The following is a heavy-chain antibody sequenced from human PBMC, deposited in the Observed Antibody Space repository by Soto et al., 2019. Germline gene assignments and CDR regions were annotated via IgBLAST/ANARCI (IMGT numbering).Heavy chain of an antibody. Sequence: GGSLRLSCAASGFTFSSYGMHWVRQAPGKGLEWVAVISYDGSNKYYADSVKGRFTISRDNSKNTLYLQMNSLRAEDTAVYYCAKVGGYDFWSGYPHKTPYYYYGMDVWGQGTTVTVSS. V-gene: IGHV3-30*18. CDR2: ISYDGSNK. D-gene: IGHD3-3*01. CDR3: AKVGGYDFWSGYPHKTPYYYYGMDV. J-gene: IGHJ6*02. CDR1: GFTFSSYG.